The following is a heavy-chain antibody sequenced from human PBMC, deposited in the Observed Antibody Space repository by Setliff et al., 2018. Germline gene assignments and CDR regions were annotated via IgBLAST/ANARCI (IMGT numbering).Heavy chain of an antibody. CDR3: AKALSPGQVGGYYYEMGSVYYCYMDV. J-gene: IGHJ6*03. D-gene: IGHD3-22*01. Sequence: SLRLSCVGSGISLHDYAMHWVRRVPGKGLEWVSGISWNSNYIAYADAVKGRFTISRDNSKNTLYLQMNSLRAEDTAVNYCAKALSPGQVGGYYYEMGSVYYCYMDVWGKGTTVTVSS. V-gene: IGHV3-9*01. CDR1: GISLHDYA. CDR2: ISWNSNYI.